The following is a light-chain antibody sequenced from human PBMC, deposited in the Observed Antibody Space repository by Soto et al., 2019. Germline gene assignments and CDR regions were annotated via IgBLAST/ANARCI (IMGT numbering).Light chain of an antibody. Sequence: EIVMTQSPGTLSVSPGERATLSFRASQNIRSNLAWYQQKPGQAPRLLIYETSIRATGIPDRLSGSGSGTDFTLTISSLQAEDVAVYYCQKYYDNPRTFGQGTKVDIK. CDR3: QKYYDNPRT. V-gene: IGKV3D-15*01. J-gene: IGKJ1*01. CDR1: QNIRSN. CDR2: ETS.